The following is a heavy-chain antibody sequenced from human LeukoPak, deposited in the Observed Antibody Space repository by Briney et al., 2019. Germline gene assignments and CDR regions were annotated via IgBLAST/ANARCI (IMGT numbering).Heavy chain of an antibody. J-gene: IGHJ4*02. CDR1: GGSISSYY. D-gene: IGHD3-10*01. V-gene: IGHV4-59*01. Sequence: SETLSLTCTVSGGSISSYYWSWIRQPPGKGLEWIGYIYYSGSTDYNPSLKSRVTISVDTSKNQFSLKLSFVTAADTAVYYCARGGVVFDYWGQGTLATVSS. CDR3: ARGGVVFDY. CDR2: IYYSGST.